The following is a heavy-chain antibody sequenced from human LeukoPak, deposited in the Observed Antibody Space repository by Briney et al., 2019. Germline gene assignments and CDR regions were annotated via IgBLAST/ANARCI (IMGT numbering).Heavy chain of an antibody. Sequence: GGSLRLSCAASGFTFSDYSMNWVRQAPGKGVEWVSYIDGSGDTIYYAHSVKGRFTISRDNAKNSLDLQMNSLRDEDTAVYYCSRRFDCWGQGTLVTVSS. CDR2: IDGSGDTI. CDR3: SRRFDC. V-gene: IGHV3-48*02. J-gene: IGHJ4*02. CDR1: GFTFSDYS.